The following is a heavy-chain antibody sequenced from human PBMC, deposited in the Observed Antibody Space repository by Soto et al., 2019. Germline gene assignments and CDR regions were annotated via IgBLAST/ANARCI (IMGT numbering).Heavy chain of an antibody. J-gene: IGHJ6*02. CDR1: GYSFTSYW. CDR3: ARRAVTNHYGMDV. V-gene: IGHV5-10-1*01. CDR2: IDPSDSYT. D-gene: IGHD4-17*01. Sequence: PGESLKSSGKGSGYSFTSYWISWVRQMPGKGLEWMGRIDPSDSYTNYSPSFQGHVTISADKSISTAYLQWSSLKASDTAMYYCARRAVTNHYGMDVWGQGTTVTVSS.